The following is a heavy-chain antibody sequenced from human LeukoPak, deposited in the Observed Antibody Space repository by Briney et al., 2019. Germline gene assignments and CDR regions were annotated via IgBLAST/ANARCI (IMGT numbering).Heavy chain of an antibody. D-gene: IGHD3-10*01. Sequence: PGGSLRLSCAASGFTFSSYWMSWVRQAPGKGLEWVANIKQDGSEKYYVDSVKGRFTISRDNAKNPLYLQMNSLRAEDTAVYYCARSIWTITMVRGANTRGVDYWGQGTLVTVSS. CDR2: IKQDGSEK. V-gene: IGHV3-7*01. CDR3: ARSIWTITMVRGANTRGVDY. J-gene: IGHJ4*02. CDR1: GFTFSSYW.